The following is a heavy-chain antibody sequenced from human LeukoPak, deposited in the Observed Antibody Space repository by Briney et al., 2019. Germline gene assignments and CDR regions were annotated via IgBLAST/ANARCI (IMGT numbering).Heavy chain of an antibody. D-gene: IGHD6-13*01. CDR1: GYTFTGYD. J-gene: IGHJ4*02. Sequence: ASVKVSCKTSGYTFTGYDINWVRQAPGQGLEWMGWMKSNSGDTHFAQKFQGRVTMTRNTSISTAFMELSSLRSEDTAVYYCARGEYSSSWYPFDYWGQGSLVIVSS. V-gene: IGHV1-8*01. CDR2: MKSNSGDT. CDR3: ARGEYSSSWYPFDY.